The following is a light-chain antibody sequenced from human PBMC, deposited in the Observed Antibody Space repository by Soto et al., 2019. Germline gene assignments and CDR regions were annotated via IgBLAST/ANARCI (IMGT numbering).Light chain of an antibody. CDR2: AAS. CDR1: QTIASH. V-gene: IGKV1-39*01. J-gene: IGKJ3*01. CDR3: QQSHTFPLT. Sequence: DIEMTQSPSSLSASVGDRVTITCRASQTIASHLNWYQQKPGEAPKLLIYAASSLQSGVPSRFSGTSSGTTFTLIISCLQPDDFATYSCQQSHTFPLTFGPGTRVEIK.